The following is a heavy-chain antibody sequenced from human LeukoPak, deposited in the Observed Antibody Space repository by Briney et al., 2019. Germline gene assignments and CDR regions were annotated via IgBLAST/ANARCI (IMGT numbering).Heavy chain of an antibody. J-gene: IGHJ3*02. V-gene: IGHV2-5*01. CDR3: AHRQSSGGSCSPYDAFDI. D-gene: IGHD2-15*01. CDR1: GFSLNTSGVG. CDR2: IYWNDDK. Sequence: SGPTLVNPTQTLTLTCTFSGFSLNTSGVGVGWIRQPPGKALEWLALIYWNDDKRYSPSLKSRLTITKDTSKNQVVLTMTNMDPVETATYYCAHRQSSGGSCSPYDAFDIWGQGTMVTVSS.